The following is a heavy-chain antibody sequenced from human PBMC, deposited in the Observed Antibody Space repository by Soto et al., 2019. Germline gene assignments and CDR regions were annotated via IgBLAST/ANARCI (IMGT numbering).Heavy chain of an antibody. CDR3: ARDYPGPHYYDSSGYSQRSGMDV. V-gene: IGHV1-69*13. CDR1: GGTFSSYA. Sequence: SVKVSCKASGGTFSSYAISWVRQAPGQGLEWMGGIIPIFGTANYAQKFQGRVTITADESTSTAYMELSSLRSEDTAVYYCARDYPGPHYYDSSGYSQRSGMDVWGQGTTVTVSS. J-gene: IGHJ6*02. CDR2: IIPIFGTA. D-gene: IGHD3-22*01.